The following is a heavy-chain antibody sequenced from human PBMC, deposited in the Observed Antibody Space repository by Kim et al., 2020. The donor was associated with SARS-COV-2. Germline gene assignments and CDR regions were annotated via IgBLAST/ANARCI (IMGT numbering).Heavy chain of an antibody. CDR3: ARGRHYYDSSGYYQFDY. V-gene: IGHV1-69*04. J-gene: IGHJ4*02. CDR1: GGTFSSYA. Sequence: SVKVSCKASGGTFSSYAISWVRQAPGQGLEWMGRIIPILGIANYAQKFQGRVTITADKSTSTAYMELSSLRSEDTAVYYCARGRHYYDSSGYYQFDYWGQGTLVTVSS. CDR2: IIPILGIA. D-gene: IGHD3-22*01.